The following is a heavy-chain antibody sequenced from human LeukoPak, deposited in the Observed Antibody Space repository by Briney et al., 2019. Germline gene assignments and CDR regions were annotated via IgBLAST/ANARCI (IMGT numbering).Heavy chain of an antibody. V-gene: IGHV4-39*01. D-gene: IGHD4-23*01. CDR1: GGSISSSSYY. CDR2: IYYSGST. CDR3: SRLTPLVSHSVGVLYFYYFGTDV. J-gene: IGHJ6*02. Sequence: SETLSLTCTVSGGSISSSSYYWGWIRQPPGKGLEWIGSIYYSGSTYYNPSLKSRVTMPVDTSKNQFSLTLSSVTAADTAVYYCSRLTPLVSHSVGVLYFYYFGTDVWGQGSTVTAS.